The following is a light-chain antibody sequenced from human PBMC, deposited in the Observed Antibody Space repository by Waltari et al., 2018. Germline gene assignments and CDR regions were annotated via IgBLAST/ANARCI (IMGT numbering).Light chain of an antibody. CDR3: QHVYGTPYS. CDR1: ENVNNY. J-gene: IGKJ2*03. V-gene: IGKV1-39*01. CDR2: KAS. Sequence: DIQMTQSPSSLSASVGDRVTITCRASENVNNYLNWYQQKPGKAPKLLIYKASTLQSGVPSRFGGSGSGTDYTFTISSLQSEDVATYYCQHVYGTPYSFGQGTKVEIK.